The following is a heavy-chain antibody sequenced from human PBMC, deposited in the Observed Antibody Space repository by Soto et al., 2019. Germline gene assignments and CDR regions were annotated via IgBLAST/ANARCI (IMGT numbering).Heavy chain of an antibody. CDR2: IYYSGST. J-gene: IGHJ3*02. V-gene: IGHV4-39*01. Sequence: QLQLQESGPGLVKPSETLSLTCTVSGGSISSSSYYWGWIRQPPGKGLEWIGSIYYSGSTYYNPSLKSRVTISVDTSKNQFSLKLSSVTAADTAVYYCARLIGSVVTMVRGVIDAFDIWGQGTMVTVSS. CDR1: GGSISSSSYY. D-gene: IGHD3-10*01. CDR3: ARLIGSVVTMVRGVIDAFDI.